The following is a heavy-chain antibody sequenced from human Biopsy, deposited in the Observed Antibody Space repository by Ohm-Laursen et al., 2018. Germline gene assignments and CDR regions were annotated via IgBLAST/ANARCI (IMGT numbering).Heavy chain of an antibody. CDR3: ARATNSTGWPYYYLYGMDV. D-gene: IGHD2/OR15-2a*01. J-gene: IGHJ6*02. CDR2: IYYSGST. Sequence: TLSLTCSVSGGSISSSYWSWIRQPPGKGLEWIGGIYYSGSTNYNPSLKSRVTISVDTSKNQFSLRLNSVTAADTAVYYCARATNSTGWPYYYLYGMDVWGQGTTVTVSS. CDR1: GGSISSSY. V-gene: IGHV4-59*01.